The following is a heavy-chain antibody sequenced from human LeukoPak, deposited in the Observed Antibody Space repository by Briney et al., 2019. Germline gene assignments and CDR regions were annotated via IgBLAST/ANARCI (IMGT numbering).Heavy chain of an antibody. Sequence: SETLSLTCVVYGGSFSGYYWSWVRQPPGKGLGWIGEINRSGSTNYNPSLKSRVTISVDTSKNQFSLKLSSVTAADTAVYYCASSFGGDYILDYWGQGTLVTVSS. CDR2: INRSGST. V-gene: IGHV4-34*01. J-gene: IGHJ4*02. D-gene: IGHD4-17*01. CDR1: GGSFSGYY. CDR3: ASSFGGDYILDY.